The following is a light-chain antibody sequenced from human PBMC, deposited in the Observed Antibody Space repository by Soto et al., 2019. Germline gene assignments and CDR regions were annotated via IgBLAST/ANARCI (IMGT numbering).Light chain of an antibody. CDR3: QQRSNWPLT. CDR1: QSVSSD. Sequence: EIVMTRSPATLSVSPGERATLSCRASQSVSSDLAWYQQKPGQAPRLLIYDASNRATGIPARFSGSGSGTDFTLTISSLEPEDFAVYYCQQRSNWPLTFGQGTRLEIK. V-gene: IGKV3-11*01. CDR2: DAS. J-gene: IGKJ5*01.